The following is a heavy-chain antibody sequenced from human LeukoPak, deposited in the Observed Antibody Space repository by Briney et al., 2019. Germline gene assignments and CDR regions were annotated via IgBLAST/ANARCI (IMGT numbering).Heavy chain of an antibody. V-gene: IGHV1-2*02. J-gene: IGHJ4*02. CDR2: INPNSGGT. CDR1: GYTFTGYY. CDR3: ARDGGKWYNSGWYPD. Sequence: ASVKVSCKASGYTFTGYYMHLVRQAPGQGLEWMGWINPNSGGTNYAQKFQGRVTMTRDTSISTAYMELSRLRSDDTAVYYCARDGGKWYNSGWYPDWGQGTLVTVSS. D-gene: IGHD6-19*01.